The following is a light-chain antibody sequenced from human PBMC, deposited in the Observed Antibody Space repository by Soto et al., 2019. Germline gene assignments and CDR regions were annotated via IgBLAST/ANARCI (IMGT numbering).Light chain of an antibody. CDR1: QSVSRSY. V-gene: IGKV3-20*01. CDR2: DAS. CDR3: QQYGSSPLT. Sequence: EIVLTQSPGTLSLSPGERATLSRRASQSVSRSYLAWYQQKPDQAPRLLIYDASSRATGIPDRFSGSGTGTDFTLTISRLEPEDFAGYYCQQYGSSPLTFGQGTKVEIK. J-gene: IGKJ1*01.